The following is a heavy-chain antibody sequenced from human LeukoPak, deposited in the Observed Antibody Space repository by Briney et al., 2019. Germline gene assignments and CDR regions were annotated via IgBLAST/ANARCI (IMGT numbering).Heavy chain of an antibody. J-gene: IGHJ4*02. CDR3: ATDYGDYTRFDY. CDR1: GYPFTGYY. Sequence: ASVKVSCKASGYPFTGYYMHWVRQAPGQGLEWMGWINPNSGGTNYAQKFQGRVTMTRDTSISTAYMELSRLRSDDTAVYYCATDYGDYTRFDYWGQGTLVTVSS. CDR2: INPNSGGT. V-gene: IGHV1-2*02. D-gene: IGHD4-17*01.